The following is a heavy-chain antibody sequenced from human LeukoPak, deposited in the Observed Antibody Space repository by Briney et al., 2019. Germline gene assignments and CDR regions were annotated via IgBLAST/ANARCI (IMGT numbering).Heavy chain of an antibody. Sequence: GGSLRLSCAASGFTFSSYAMSWVRQAPGKGLEWASAISGSGGSTYYADSVKGRFTISRDNSKNTLYLQMNSLRAEDTAVYYCAKDREGYSHGFPYFDYWGQGTLVTVSS. J-gene: IGHJ4*02. CDR3: AKDREGYSHGFPYFDY. V-gene: IGHV3-23*01. CDR2: ISGSGGST. CDR1: GFTFSSYA. D-gene: IGHD5-18*01.